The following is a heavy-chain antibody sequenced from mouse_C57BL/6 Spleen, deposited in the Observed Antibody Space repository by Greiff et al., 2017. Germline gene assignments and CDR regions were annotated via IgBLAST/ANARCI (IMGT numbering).Heavy chain of an antibody. J-gene: IGHJ1*03. CDR1: GYAFSSSW. V-gene: IGHV1-82*01. CDR3: ARAQLDANWYCDV. D-gene: IGHD4-1*02. Sequence: VQLQQSGPELVKPGASVKISCKASGYAFSSSWMNWVKQRPGKGLEWIGRIYPGDGDTNYNGKFKGKATLTADKSSSTAYMQLSSLTSEDSAVYFCARAQLDANWYCDVWGTGTTVTVSS. CDR2: IYPGDGDT.